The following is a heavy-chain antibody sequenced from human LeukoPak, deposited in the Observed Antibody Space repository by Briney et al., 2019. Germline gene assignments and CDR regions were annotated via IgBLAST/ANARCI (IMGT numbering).Heavy chain of an antibody. CDR2: IYYSGST. Sequence: SETLSLTCTVSGGSISSYYWRWLRQPPGKGLEWIGYIYYSGSTNYNPSLKSRVTISVDPSKHQFSLTLSSVTAADTAVYYCARVRKYYDSTGYGAFDYWGQGTLVTVSS. D-gene: IGHD3-22*01. CDR3: ARVRKYYDSTGYGAFDY. J-gene: IGHJ4*02. V-gene: IGHV4-59*01. CDR1: GGSISSYY.